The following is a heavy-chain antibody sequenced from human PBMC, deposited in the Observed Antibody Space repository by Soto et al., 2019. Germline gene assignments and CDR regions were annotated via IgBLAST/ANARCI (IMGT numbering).Heavy chain of an antibody. Sequence: QVQLVESGGGVVQPGRSLRLSFAASGFTFSSYALHWVRQAPGKGLDWVAVISSDVNYKYYADSVKGRFTISRDNSKNTLYLQMNSLRAEDTAVYYWARQKKRGVWRFYFWGQGTLVTVSS. CDR2: ISSDVNYK. CDR1: GFTFSSYA. J-gene: IGHJ4*02. D-gene: IGHD1-26*01. V-gene: IGHV3-30-3*01. CDR3: ARQKKRGVWRFYF.